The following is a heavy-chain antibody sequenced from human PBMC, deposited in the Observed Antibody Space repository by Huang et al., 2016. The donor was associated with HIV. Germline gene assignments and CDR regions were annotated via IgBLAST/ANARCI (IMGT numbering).Heavy chain of an antibody. D-gene: IGHD1-26*01. V-gene: IGHV1-46*01. CDR2: SNPSGGST. CDR1: GYTFTSHY. Sequence: QVDLVQSGAEVKKPGASVKVSCKASGYTFTSHYMHWVRQAPGQGLEWMGTSNPSGGSTKYAQKFQDRVTMTRDTSTRTVYMELSSLRSEDTAVYYCARSRYSGSHNWFDPWGQGTLVTVSS. J-gene: IGHJ5*02. CDR3: ARSRYSGSHNWFDP.